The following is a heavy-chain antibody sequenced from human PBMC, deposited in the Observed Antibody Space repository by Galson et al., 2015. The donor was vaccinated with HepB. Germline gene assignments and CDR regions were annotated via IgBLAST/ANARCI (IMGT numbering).Heavy chain of an antibody. CDR3: ARGGHYYGSGSYWDY. V-gene: IGHV1-69*13. J-gene: IGHJ4*02. CDR1: GGTFSRYS. CDR2: IIPIFGTT. D-gene: IGHD3-10*01. Sequence: SVKVSCKASGGTFSRYSVSWVRQAPGQGLERMGRIIPIFGTTNYAQKFQGRVTITADESTNTAYMELSSLRSEDTAVYYCARGGHYYGSGSYWDYWGQGTLVTVSS.